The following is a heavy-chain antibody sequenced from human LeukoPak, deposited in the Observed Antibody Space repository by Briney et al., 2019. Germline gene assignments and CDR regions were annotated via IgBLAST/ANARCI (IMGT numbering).Heavy chain of an antibody. D-gene: IGHD3-10*01. CDR2: IRTKVNNYAT. J-gene: IGHJ3*02. CDR3: TRRYYHDSGSYSTFDI. CDR1: GVTFSGCA. Sequence: GGSLKLSCAASGVTFSGCAMHWVRQASGKRLEWLGRIRTKVNNYATLSAASVKGRFTISRDDSKNTAYLQMNNVEIEDTAVYYCTRRYYHDSGSYSTFDIWGQGTSVTVSS. V-gene: IGHV3-73*01.